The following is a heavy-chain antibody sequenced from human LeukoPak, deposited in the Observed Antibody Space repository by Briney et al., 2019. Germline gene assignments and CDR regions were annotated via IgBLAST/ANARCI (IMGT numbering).Heavy chain of an antibody. D-gene: IGHD3-3*01. CDR1: GYTFTSYG. CDR2: ISAYNGNT. Sequence: GASVKVSCKASGYTFTSYGISWVRQAPGQGLEWMGWISAYNGNTNYAQKLQGRVTMTTDTSTSTAYMELRCLRSDDTAVYYCARDPHPVYYDFWSGYYTDDAFDIWGQGTMVTVSS. V-gene: IGHV1-18*01. CDR3: ARDPHPVYYDFWSGYYTDDAFDI. J-gene: IGHJ3*02.